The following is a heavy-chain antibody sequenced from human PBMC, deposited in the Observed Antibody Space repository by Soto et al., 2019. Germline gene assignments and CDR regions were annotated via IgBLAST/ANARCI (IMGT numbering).Heavy chain of an antibody. Sequence: CGCMRLSCAACGLTFKNSWISWARQAPGKGLESVGRIKSKTDGGTTDYAAPVKVRFTISRDDSKNTLYLQMNSLKTEDTAVYYCTTGWRIGARPQYFYYGMDVCAEGTTVTVYS. CDR3: TTGWRIGARPQYFYYGMDV. J-gene: IGHJ6*02. CDR1: GLTFKNSW. V-gene: IGHV3-15*01. CDR2: IKSKTDGGTT. D-gene: IGHD6-6*01.